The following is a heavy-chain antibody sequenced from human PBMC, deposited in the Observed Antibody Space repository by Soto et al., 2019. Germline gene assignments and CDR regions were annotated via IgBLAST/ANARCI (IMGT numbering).Heavy chain of an antibody. J-gene: IGHJ4*02. V-gene: IGHV3-74*01. Sequence: EVQLVESGGGLVQPGGSLRLSCAASGLTFSSYWMHWVRQAPGKGLVWVSRINTDGSSTTYADSVKGRFTISRDNHKNTLYLQMNSLRVEHTAVYYCARASASNIHFDYWGQGTLVIVSS. CDR3: ARASASNIHFDY. CDR2: INTDGSST. D-gene: IGHD6-19*01. CDR1: GLTFSSYW.